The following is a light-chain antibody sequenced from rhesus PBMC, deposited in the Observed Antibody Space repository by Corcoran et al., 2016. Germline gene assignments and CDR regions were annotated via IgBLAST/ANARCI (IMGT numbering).Light chain of an antibody. J-gene: IGKJ3*01. CDR2: KAS. V-gene: IGKV1-22*01. CDR1: QGISSW. Sequence: DIQMTQSPSSLSASVGDTVTITCRASQGISSWLAWSQQTPGKALKLLIYKASSLQSGVPTRFSGSGSGTDVTLTISSLQSEDFATYYCQQYSSRPFTFGPGTKLDIK. CDR3: QQYSSRPFT.